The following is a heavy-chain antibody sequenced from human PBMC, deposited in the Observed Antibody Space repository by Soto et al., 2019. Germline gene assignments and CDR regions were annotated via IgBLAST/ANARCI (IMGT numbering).Heavy chain of an antibody. J-gene: IGHJ3*02. CDR1: GFTFSSYA. V-gene: IGHV3-23*01. CDR2: ISGTGGNT. CDR3: AKPTTGSGTYSSYAFDI. Sequence: PVGSLRLSCAASGFTFSSYAMTWVRQAPGKGLEWVSTISGTGGNTYYADSVKGRFTISRDNSKNTVYLQMNSLRAEDTAVYYCAKPTTGSGTYSSYAFDICGQGTMVTVSS. D-gene: IGHD1-26*01.